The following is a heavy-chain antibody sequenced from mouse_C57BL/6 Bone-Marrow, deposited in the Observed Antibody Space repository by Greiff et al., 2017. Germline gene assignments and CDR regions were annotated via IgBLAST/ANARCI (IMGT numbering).Heavy chain of an antibody. CDR2: IDPHSGGT. CDR1: GYTFTSYW. D-gene: IGHD2-1*01. J-gene: IGHJ1*03. Sequence: VQLQQPGAELVKPGASVQLSCKASGYTFTSYWMHWVKQRPGRGLEWIGRIDPHSGGTKYNEKFKSKATLTVDKPSSTAYLQLSSLTSEDSAVYYCAHGNYFYWYFAVWGTGTTVTVSS. V-gene: IGHV1-72*01. CDR3: AHGNYFYWYFAV.